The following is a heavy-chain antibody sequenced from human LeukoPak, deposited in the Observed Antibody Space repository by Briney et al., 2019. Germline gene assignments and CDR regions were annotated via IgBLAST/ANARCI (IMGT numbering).Heavy chain of an antibody. CDR1: GGSISSYY. Sequence: PSGTRSLTCTVSGGSISSYYWSWIRQPPGKGLEWIGYIYYSGSTNDNPSLKSRITISVDTSKNQFSLKLSSVTAADTAVYYCARGGRAVASNWFDPWGQGTLVTVSS. J-gene: IGHJ5*02. CDR3: ARGGRAVASNWFDP. CDR2: IYYSGST. D-gene: IGHD6-19*01. V-gene: IGHV4-59*01.